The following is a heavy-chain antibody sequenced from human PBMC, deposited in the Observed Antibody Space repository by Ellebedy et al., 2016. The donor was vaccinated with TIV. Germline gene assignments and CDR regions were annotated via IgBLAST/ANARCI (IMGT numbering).Heavy chain of an antibody. J-gene: IGHJ4*02. V-gene: IGHV3-48*04. D-gene: IGHD1-1*01. CDR3: AREHMTSTGSPLDY. CDR2: ISSDSSTI. Sequence: PGGSLRLSCVASGFTFSTYSMNWVRQAPGKGLEWVSYISSDSSTIYYADSVKGRFTISRDNAKHSLYLQMNSLRAEDTAVYYCAREHMTSTGSPLDYWGQGTLVTVSS. CDR1: GFTFSTYS.